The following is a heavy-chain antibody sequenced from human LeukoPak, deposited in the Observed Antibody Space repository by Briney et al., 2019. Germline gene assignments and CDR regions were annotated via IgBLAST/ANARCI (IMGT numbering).Heavy chain of an antibody. V-gene: IGHV1-58*02. CDR2: IVVGRGNT. D-gene: IGHD6-19*01. J-gene: IGHJ4*02. Sequence: GASVKVSCKASGFTFTNSAMQWVRQPRGQRLEWIGRIVVGRGNTNYAKMFQERVTITRDMSTSTAYMVQSSLRFEDTAVYYWAADDQRWLEWGQGTLVTVSS. CDR3: AADDQRWLE. CDR1: GFTFTNSA.